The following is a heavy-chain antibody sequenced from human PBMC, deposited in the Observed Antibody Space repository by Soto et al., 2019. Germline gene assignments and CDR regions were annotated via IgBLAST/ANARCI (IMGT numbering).Heavy chain of an antibody. CDR1: GGSFSGYY. V-gene: IGHV4-34*01. Sequence: SDTLSLTCAVYGGSFSGYYWSWIRQPPGKGLEWIGEINHSGSTNYNPSLKSRVTISVDKSKNQFSLKLSSVTAADTAVYYCARSGRLGRNTLSYMDVWGKGTTVTVSS. J-gene: IGHJ6*03. CDR3: ARSGRLGRNTLSYMDV. D-gene: IGHD3-16*01. CDR2: INHSGST.